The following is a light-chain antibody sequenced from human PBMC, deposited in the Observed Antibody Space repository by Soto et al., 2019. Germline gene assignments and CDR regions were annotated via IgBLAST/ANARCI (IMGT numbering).Light chain of an antibody. J-gene: IGKJ4*01. Sequence: IQVTQAPSSLSASVGDRFTITCRASQDIRNDLGWYQQKPGKAPKLVIYGASNLQSGVPSRFSGSGFGTDLSLTISSLQPEDSATYYCLQDYNYPLTFGGGTKVDIK. CDR2: GAS. V-gene: IGKV1-6*01. CDR3: LQDYNYPLT. CDR1: QDIRND.